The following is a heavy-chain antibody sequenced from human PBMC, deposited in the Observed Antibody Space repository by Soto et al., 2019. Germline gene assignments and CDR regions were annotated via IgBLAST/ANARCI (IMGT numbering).Heavy chain of an antibody. CDR1: GGSISSSY. CDR3: ARTHFDILTGYYFDY. D-gene: IGHD3-9*01. J-gene: IGHJ4*02. Sequence: SETLSLTCTVSGGTVSGGSISSSYWSWIRQPPGEGLEWVGYIYYSGNTNYNPSLKSRVTISVDTSKKQFSLKLTSVTAADTAVYYCARTHFDILTGYYFDYWGQGTPVTVSS. V-gene: IGHV4-59*01. CDR2: IYYSGNT.